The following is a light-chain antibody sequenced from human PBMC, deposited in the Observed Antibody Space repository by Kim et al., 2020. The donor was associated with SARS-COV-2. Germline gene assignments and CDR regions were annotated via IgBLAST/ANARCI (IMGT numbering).Light chain of an antibody. V-gene: IGLV7-43*01. CDR2: ETT. CDR3: LVYHSGIYV. CDR1: TKTVSRDDH. J-gene: IGLJ1*01. Sequence: PEATVTLTSVSTTKTVSRDDHANWYQKKPGQTPRALIYETTNKHPWAPVRFAGSLLGGKAALTLSGVQPEDEADYYCLVYHSGIYVFGTGTKVTVL.